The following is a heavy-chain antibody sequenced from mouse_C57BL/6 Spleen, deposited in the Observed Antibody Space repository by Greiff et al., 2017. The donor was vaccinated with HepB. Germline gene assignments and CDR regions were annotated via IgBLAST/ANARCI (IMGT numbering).Heavy chain of an antibody. Sequence: QVQLQQPGAELVKPGASVKMSCKASGYTFTSYWITWVKQRPGQGLEWIGDIYPGSGSTNYNEKFKSKATLTVDTSSSTAYMQLSSLTSEDSAVYYCARDLGIYYYGSSPPWFAYWGQGTLVTVSA. D-gene: IGHD1-1*01. CDR1: GYTFTSYW. J-gene: IGHJ3*01. CDR3: ARDLGIYYYGSSPPWFAY. V-gene: IGHV1-55*01. CDR2: IYPGSGST.